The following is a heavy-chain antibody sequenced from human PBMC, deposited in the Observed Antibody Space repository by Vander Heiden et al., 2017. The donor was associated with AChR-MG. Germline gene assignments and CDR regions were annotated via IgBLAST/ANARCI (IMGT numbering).Heavy chain of an antibody. J-gene: IGHJ4*02. CDR3: ARDLPRGALAY. CDR1: EYTFPGFY. V-gene: IGHV1-2*02. CDR2: LNPNSGGT. Sequence: QVQLVPPGAEVTKPGASVRVSGKASEYTFPGFYIHWVRQAPGQGLEWMGWLNPNSGGTNYAQKFQGRVTMTRDTSISTAYMEVSRLKSDDTAVYYCARDLPRGALAYWGQGTLVTVSS. D-gene: IGHD1-26*01.